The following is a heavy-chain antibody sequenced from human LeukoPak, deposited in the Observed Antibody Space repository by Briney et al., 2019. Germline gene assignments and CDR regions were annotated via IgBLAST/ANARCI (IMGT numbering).Heavy chain of an antibody. J-gene: IGHJ3*02. Sequence: SETLSLTCGVYGASVSAYYWTWIRQSPGKGLEWIGDINHAGNTSYNKALKSRVTVSLDTTKNQISLRLSSMTAADTAVYYCSMLRVVLRPPDAFDIWGQGTIVTVSS. CDR3: SMLRVVLRPPDAFDI. CDR2: INHAGNT. CDR1: GASVSAYY. D-gene: IGHD3-3*01. V-gene: IGHV4-34*01.